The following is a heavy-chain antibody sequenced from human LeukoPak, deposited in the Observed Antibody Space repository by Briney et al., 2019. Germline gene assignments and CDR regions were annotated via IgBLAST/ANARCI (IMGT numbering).Heavy chain of an antibody. CDR3: ASGFTSTWYLVLAY. CDR1: GGSINNYY. V-gene: IGHV4-59*01. D-gene: IGHD6-13*01. J-gene: IGHJ4*02. Sequence: SETLSLTCTVSGGSINNYYWSWIRQPPGKGLEWIGYISYSRSTNYNPSLKSRVTISVDTSKNQFSLKLSSVTAADTAVYYCASGFTSTWYLVLAYWGQGTPVTVSS. CDR2: ISYSRST.